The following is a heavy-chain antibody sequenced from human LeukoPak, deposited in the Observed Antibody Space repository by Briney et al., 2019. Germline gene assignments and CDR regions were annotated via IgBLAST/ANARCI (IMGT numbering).Heavy chain of an antibody. CDR3: ARDRGREGYSFLSHFDS. CDR1: GFIFSNYA. CDR2: IDSTGAYT. V-gene: IGHV3-23*01. J-gene: IGHJ4*02. Sequence: GGSLRLSCAASGFIFSNYAMSWVRQAPGKGLEWVSAIDSTGAYTWYADSVKGRFTISKDSSKTILYLQMNSLRVEDTAVYYCARDRGREGYSFLSHFDSWGQGTLVTVSS. D-gene: IGHD5-24*01.